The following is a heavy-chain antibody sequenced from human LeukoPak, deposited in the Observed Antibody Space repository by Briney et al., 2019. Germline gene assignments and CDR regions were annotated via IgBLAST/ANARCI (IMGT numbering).Heavy chain of an antibody. CDR3: ARDGGYCSSTSCSRPH. V-gene: IGHV1-8*01. Sequence: ASVKVSCKASGYTFTSYDINWVRQATGQGLEWMGWMNPNSGNTGYAQKFQGRVTMTRNTSISTAYMELSRLRSDDTAVYYCARDGGYCSSTSCSRPHWGQGTLVTVSS. D-gene: IGHD2-2*01. J-gene: IGHJ1*01. CDR1: GYTFTSYD. CDR2: MNPNSGNT.